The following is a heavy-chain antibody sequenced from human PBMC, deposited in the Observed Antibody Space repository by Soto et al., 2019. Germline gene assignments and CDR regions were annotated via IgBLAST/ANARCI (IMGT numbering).Heavy chain of an antibody. J-gene: IGHJ6*02. CDR3: AKDIEYGSGSSPDYYYYGMDV. CDR1: GFTFSSYG. CDR2: ISYDGSNK. D-gene: IGHD3-10*01. V-gene: IGHV3-30*18. Sequence: PGGSLRLSCAASGFTFSSYGMHWVRQAPGKGLEWVAVISYDGSNKYCADSVKGRFTISRDNSKNTLYLQMNSLRAEDTAVYYCAKDIEYGSGSSPDYYYYGMDVWGQGTTVTVSS.